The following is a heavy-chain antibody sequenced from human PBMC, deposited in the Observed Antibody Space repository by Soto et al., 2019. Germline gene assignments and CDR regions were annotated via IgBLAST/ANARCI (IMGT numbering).Heavy chain of an antibody. Sequence: GGSLRLSCAASGFTFSDYYMSWIRQAPGKGLEWVSYISSSSSYTNYADSVKGRFTISRDNAKNSLYLQMNSLRAEDTAVYYCARLPRIAAAGATWFDPWGQGTLVTVSS. D-gene: IGHD6-13*01. J-gene: IGHJ5*02. CDR2: ISSSSSYT. CDR1: GFTFSDYY. CDR3: ARLPRIAAAGATWFDP. V-gene: IGHV3-11*03.